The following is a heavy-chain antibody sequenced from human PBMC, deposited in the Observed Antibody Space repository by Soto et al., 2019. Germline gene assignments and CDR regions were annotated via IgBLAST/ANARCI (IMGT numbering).Heavy chain of an antibody. CDR1: GYTFTSYA. Sequence: QVQLVQSGAEVKKPGASVKVSCKASGYTFTSYAMHWVRQAPGQRLEWMGWINAGNGNTKYSQKFQGRVTITRDTSAITAYMELSSLRSDDTAVYYCASGLREEYYYCSGSDTFDIWGQGTMVTVSS. CDR2: INAGNGNT. V-gene: IGHV1-3*01. D-gene: IGHD3-22*01. CDR3: ASGLREEYYYCSGSDTFDI. J-gene: IGHJ3*02.